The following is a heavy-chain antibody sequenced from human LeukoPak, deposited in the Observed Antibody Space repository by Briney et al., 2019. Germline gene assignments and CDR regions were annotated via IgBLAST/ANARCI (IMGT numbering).Heavy chain of an antibody. CDR2: INSDGSST. D-gene: IGHD4-23*01. V-gene: IGHV3-74*01. Sequence: GGSLRLSCAASGFTFSSYWMHWVRQAPGKGLVWVSRINSDGSSTSYADSVKGRFTISRDNAKNTLYLQMNSLRAEDTAVYYCARGDYGGAEDYWGQGTLVTVSS. CDR1: GFTFSSYW. CDR3: ARGDYGGAEDY. J-gene: IGHJ4*02.